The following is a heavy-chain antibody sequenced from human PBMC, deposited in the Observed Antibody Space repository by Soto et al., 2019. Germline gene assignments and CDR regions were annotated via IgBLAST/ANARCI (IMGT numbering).Heavy chain of an antibody. V-gene: IGHV3-23*01. CDR3: AKAPLPARANYCYYGMDV. CDR2: ISGSGGST. Sequence: EVQLLESGGGLVQPGGSLRLSCAASGFTFSSYAMSWVRQAPGKGLEWVSAISGSGGSTYYADSVKGRFTISRDNSKNTLYLQMNSLRAEDTAVYYCAKAPLPARANYCYYGMDVWGQGTTVTVSS. CDR1: GFTFSSYA. J-gene: IGHJ6*02.